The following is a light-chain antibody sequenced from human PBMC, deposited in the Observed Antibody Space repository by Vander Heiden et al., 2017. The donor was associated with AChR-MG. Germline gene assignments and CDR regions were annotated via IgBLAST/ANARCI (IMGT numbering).Light chain of an antibody. J-gene: IGLJ3*02. Sequence: QSAPTQPPPASRSPVHTLTFSSTGTTTDAGGHTHIPWYQQHPGRAPKIMIYEVSERPSGVPDRFSGSKSGNTASLTVSGLHPEDEADYHCCAYAGNNNVMFGGGTKLTVL. V-gene: IGLV2-8*01. CDR2: EVS. CDR3: CAYAGNNNVM. CDR1: TTDAGGHTH.